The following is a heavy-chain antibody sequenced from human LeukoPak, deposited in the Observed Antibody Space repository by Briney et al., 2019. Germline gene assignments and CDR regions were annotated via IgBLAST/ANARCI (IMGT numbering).Heavy chain of an antibody. V-gene: IGHV3-23*01. D-gene: IGHD6-13*01. J-gene: IGHJ4*02. CDR2: ISGSGDST. CDR1: GFTFSSYA. CDR3: ARYSSSWYSPFDY. Sequence: GGSLRLSCAASGFTFSSYAMSWVRQAPGKGLEWVSAISGSGDSTYYADSVKGRFTISRDNSKNTLYLQMNSLRAEDTAVYYCARYSSSWYSPFDYWGQGTLVTVSS.